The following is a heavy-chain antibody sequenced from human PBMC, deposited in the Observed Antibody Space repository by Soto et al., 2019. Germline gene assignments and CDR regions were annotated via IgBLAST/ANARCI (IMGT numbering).Heavy chain of an antibody. D-gene: IGHD3-3*01. CDR1: GGSFSGYY. CDR2: INHSGST. CDR3: ARETIFGVVITYYYGMDV. Sequence: SETLSLTCAVYGGSFSGYYWSWIRQPPGKGLEWIGEINHSGSTNYNPSLKSRVTISVDTSKNQFSLKLSSVTAADTAVYYCARETIFGVVITYYYGMDVWGQGTTVTVSS. V-gene: IGHV4-34*01. J-gene: IGHJ6*02.